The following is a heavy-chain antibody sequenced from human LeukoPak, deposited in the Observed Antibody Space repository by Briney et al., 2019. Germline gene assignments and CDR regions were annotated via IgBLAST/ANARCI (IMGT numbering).Heavy chain of an antibody. CDR1: GVSISSGNSY. D-gene: IGHD3/OR15-3a*01. V-gene: IGHV4-39*01. CDR2: IYYTGNT. J-gene: IGHJ4*02. Sequence: SETLSLTCTVSGVSISSGNSYWGWIRQPPGKGLEWIGSIYYTGNTYYNASLKSRVTISIDTSKNQISLRLTSVTATDTAMYYCARQTGSGLFTLPGGQGTLVTVSS. CDR3: ARQTGSGLFTLP.